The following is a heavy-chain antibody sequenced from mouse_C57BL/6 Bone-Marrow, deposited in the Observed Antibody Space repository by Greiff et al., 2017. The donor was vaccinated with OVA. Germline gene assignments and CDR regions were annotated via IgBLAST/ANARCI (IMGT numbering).Heavy chain of an antibody. D-gene: IGHD1-1*01. Sequence: VQLQQSGAELVKPGASVKLSCKASGYTFTSYWMHWVQQRPGRGLEWIGRIDRNSGGTKYNETFKSRATLTVDKPSSTAYMQLSSLTSEDSAVYYSATYYYVSSYGVVDVWGTGTTVTVSA. V-gene: IGHV1-72*01. CDR1: GYTFTSYW. J-gene: IGHJ1*03. CDR2: IDRNSGGT. CDR3: ATYYYVSSYGVVDV.